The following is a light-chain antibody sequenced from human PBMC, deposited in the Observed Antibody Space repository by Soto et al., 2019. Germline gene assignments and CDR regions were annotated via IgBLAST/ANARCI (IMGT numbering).Light chain of an antibody. Sequence: EIVLTQSPGTLSWSPVERATLSVRASQSVSSSYLAWYQQKPGQAPRLLIYGASSRATGIPDRFSGSGSATDFTLTISSLEPEDFAVYYCQQRSNWPLTFGGGTKVDIK. CDR1: QSVSSSY. J-gene: IGKJ4*01. V-gene: IGKV3D-20*02. CDR2: GAS. CDR3: QQRSNWPLT.